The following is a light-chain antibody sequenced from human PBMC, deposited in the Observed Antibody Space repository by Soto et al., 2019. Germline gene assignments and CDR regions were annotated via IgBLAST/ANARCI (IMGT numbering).Light chain of an antibody. CDR1: QSIRSW. V-gene: IGKV1-5*03. CDR3: QQYNSYPWT. Sequence: DLQMTQSPSTLSASVGDRVTITCRASQSIRSWLAWYQQKPGKAPKLLIYKASSLESGVPSRFSGSASGTEFTLTISSLQPDDFATYYCQQYNSYPWTFGQGTKVEIK. J-gene: IGKJ1*01. CDR2: KAS.